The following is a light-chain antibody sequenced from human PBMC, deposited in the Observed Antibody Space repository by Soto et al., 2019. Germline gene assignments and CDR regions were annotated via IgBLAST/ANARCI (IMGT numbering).Light chain of an antibody. CDR2: EVS. J-gene: IGLJ3*02. Sequence: QSALTQPASVSASPGQSITISCTGTHSDVGGYDRVSWSQQHPGKPPKLIIFEVSYRPSGVSNRFSGSKSGNTASLTISGLQPEDKADYYCTSFTSTNTWVFGGGTQLTVL. V-gene: IGLV2-14*01. CDR1: HSDVGGYDR. CDR3: TSFTSTNTWV.